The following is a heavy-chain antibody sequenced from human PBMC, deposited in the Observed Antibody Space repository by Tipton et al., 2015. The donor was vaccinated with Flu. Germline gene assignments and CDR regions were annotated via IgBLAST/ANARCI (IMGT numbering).Heavy chain of an antibody. CDR3: ARLSYYDVDLKNFYFDY. D-gene: IGHD3-10*02. CDR1: SGSIRSTNYF. J-gene: IGHJ4*02. CDR2: IYPSGTT. Sequence: LSLTCTVSSGSIRSTNYFCAWIRQPPGKRLELIGSIYPSGTTYYNPSLKSRVTISVDTSKSQFSLMLRSVTVADTAVYYCARLSYYDVDLKNFYFDYWGQGALVTVSS. V-gene: IGHV4-39*01.